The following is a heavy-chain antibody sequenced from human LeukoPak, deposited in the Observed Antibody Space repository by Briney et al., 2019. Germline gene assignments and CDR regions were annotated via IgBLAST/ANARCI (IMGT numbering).Heavy chain of an antibody. CDR1: GGSISSYY. D-gene: IGHD6-13*01. J-gene: IGHJ3*02. Sequence: PSETLSFTCTVSGGSISSYYWSWIRQPAGKGLEWIGRIYSSGGTDYNPSLKSRVTMSVDTSKNQFSLKLRSVTAADTAVYYCARGIAAASERAFDIWGQGTMVTVS. V-gene: IGHV4-4*07. CDR3: ARGIAAASERAFDI. CDR2: IYSSGGT.